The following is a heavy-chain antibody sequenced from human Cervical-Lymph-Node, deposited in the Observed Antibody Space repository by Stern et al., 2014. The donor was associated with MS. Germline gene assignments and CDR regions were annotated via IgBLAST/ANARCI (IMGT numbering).Heavy chain of an antibody. V-gene: IGHV4-31*03. CDR3: ARAPRITMVRGISTHFDY. D-gene: IGHD3-10*01. Sequence: VQLVESGPGLVKPSQTLSLTCTVSGDSISSVGYYWNWIRQHPGKGLEWIGYIYYSGSTSYNPSLKSRVFISLDTSKNQFSLRLSSVTAADTAVYYCARAPRITMVRGISTHFDYWGQGSLVTVSS. J-gene: IGHJ4*02. CDR2: IYYSGST. CDR1: GDSISSVGYY.